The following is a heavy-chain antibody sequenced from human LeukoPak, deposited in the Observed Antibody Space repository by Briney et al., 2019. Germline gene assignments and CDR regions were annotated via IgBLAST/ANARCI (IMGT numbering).Heavy chain of an antibody. D-gene: IGHD3-3*01. CDR1: GGTFSSYA. V-gene: IGHV1-69*13. J-gene: IGHJ5*02. Sequence: ASVKVSCKASGGTFSSYAISWVRQAPGQGLEWMGGIIPIFGTANYAQKFRGRVTITADESTSTAYMELSSLRSEDTAVYYCARTPSYYDFWSGYDWFDPWGQGTLVTISS. CDR2: IIPIFGTA. CDR3: ARTPSYYDFWSGYDWFDP.